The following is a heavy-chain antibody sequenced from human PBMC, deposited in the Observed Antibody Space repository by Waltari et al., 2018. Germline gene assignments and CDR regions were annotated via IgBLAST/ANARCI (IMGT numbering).Heavy chain of an antibody. D-gene: IGHD3-10*01. CDR1: GLTFHSSW. CDR2: IKQDGSVQ. V-gene: IGHV3-7*01. CDR3: ARDAPDYYGSYYFEY. J-gene: IGHJ4*02. Sequence: EVQRLASGGGLVQPGGSLRLSCAASGLTFHSSWKSWVRQAPGRGLEWVANIKQDGSVQYYVDSVKGRFTISRDNAKNSLYLQMSSLRAEDTAVYYCARDAPDYYGSYYFEYWGQGTLVTVSS.